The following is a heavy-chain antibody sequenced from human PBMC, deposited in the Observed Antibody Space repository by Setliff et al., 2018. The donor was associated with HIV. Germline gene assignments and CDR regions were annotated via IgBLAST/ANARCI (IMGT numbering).Heavy chain of an antibody. V-gene: IGHV4-39*07. CDR2: IFYSGSI. CDR3: ATGQWLRGAFDI. Sequence: PSETLSLTCTVSGGSIRSSSYYWGWIRQPPGKGLEWIGNIFYSGSIYYNPSLKSRVTISVDTSKNQFSLKLSSVTAADTAVYYCATGQWLRGAFDIWGQGTMVT. J-gene: IGHJ3*02. CDR1: GGSIRSSSYY. D-gene: IGHD6-19*01.